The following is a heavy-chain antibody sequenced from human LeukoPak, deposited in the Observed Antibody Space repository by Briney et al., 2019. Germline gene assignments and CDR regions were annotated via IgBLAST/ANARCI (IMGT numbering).Heavy chain of an antibody. V-gene: IGHV3-64*01. J-gene: IGHJ4*02. Sequence: PGGSLRLSCAASGFTFSSYAMHWVRQAPGKGLEYVSAISSNGGSTYYANSVKGRFTISRDNSKNTLYLQMGSLRAEDMAVYYCASKSGSYLNYWGQGTLVTVSS. CDR2: ISSNGGST. CDR3: ASKSGSYLNY. D-gene: IGHD3-10*01. CDR1: GFTFSSYA.